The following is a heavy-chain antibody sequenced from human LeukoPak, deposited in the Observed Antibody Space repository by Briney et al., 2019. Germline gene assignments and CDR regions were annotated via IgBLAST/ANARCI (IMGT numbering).Heavy chain of an antibody. V-gene: IGHV1-24*01. Sequence: ASVKVSCKVSGYTLTELSMHWVRQAPGKGLEWMGGFDPEDGETIYAQKFQGRVTMTEDTSTDTAYMELSSLRSEATAVYYCATGEGGGWSLDYWGQGTLVTVSS. CDR1: GYTLTELS. CDR3: ATGEGGGWSLDY. J-gene: IGHJ4*02. D-gene: IGHD6-19*01. CDR2: FDPEDGET.